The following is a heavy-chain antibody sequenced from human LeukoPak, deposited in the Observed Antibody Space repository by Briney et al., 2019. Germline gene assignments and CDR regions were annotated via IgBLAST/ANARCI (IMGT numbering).Heavy chain of an antibody. CDR3: AREARSGYEGFWSDP. CDR2: IYTSGST. Sequence: SETLSLTCTVSGGSISSYYWSWIRQPAGKGLEWIGRIYTSGSTNYNPSLKSRVTISVDTSKNQFSLKLSSVTAADTAVYYCAREARSGYEGFWSDPWGQGTLVTVSS. V-gene: IGHV4-4*07. J-gene: IGHJ5*02. D-gene: IGHD5-12*01. CDR1: GGSISSYY.